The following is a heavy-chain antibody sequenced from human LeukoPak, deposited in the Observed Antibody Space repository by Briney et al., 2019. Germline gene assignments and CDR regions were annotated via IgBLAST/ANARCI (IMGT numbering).Heavy chain of an antibody. V-gene: IGHV4-34*01. CDR3: ARDDEAGAQY. CDR1: GGSLSGYY. Sequence: PSETLSLTCAVYGGSLSGYYWSWLRQPPGKGLEWIGEINHSGSTNYNPSLKSRVTISVDTSKNQFSLKLSSVTAADTAVYYCARDDEAGAQYWGQGTLVTVSS. J-gene: IGHJ4*02. CDR2: INHSGST. D-gene: IGHD6-13*01.